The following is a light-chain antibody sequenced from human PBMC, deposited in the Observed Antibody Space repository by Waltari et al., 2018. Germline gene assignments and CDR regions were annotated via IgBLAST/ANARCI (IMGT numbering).Light chain of an antibody. CDR2: DAS. J-gene: IGKJ2*01. CDR3: HQYENLPPT. CDR1: QDISNY. V-gene: IGKV1-33*01. Sequence: DIQMTQSPSSLSASVGDRVTITCQASQDISNYLNWYQQKPGEAPKLLIYDASNLETGVPSRFSGSGSGTDFSFTISSMQPEDIATYYCHQYENLPPTFGQGTKLDIK.